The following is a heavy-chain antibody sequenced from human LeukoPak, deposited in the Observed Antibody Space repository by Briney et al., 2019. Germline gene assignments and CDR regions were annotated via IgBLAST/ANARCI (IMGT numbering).Heavy chain of an antibody. D-gene: IGHD2-15*01. J-gene: IGHJ5*02. CDR2: IRYDGSNK. V-gene: IGHV3-30*02. Sequence: GGSLRLSCAASGFTFSSYGMHWVRQAPGKGLEWVAFIRYDGSNKYYADSVKGRFTISRDNSKNTLYLQMNSLRAEDTAVYYCARHGVVVATNNWFDPWGQGTLVTVSS. CDR1: GFTFSSYG. CDR3: ARHGVVVATNNWFDP.